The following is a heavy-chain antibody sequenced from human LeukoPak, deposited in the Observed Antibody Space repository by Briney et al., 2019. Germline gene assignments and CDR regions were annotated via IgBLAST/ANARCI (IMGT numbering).Heavy chain of an antibody. Sequence: PGGSLRLSCAASGFTFSSYWMSWVRQAPGKGLEWVANIKQDGSEKYYVDSVKGRFTISRDNAKNSLYLQMNSLRAEDTAVYYCAKDMAPSSSSWPDYYYYMDVWGKGTTVTVSS. J-gene: IGHJ6*03. D-gene: IGHD6-13*01. CDR2: IKQDGSEK. V-gene: IGHV3-7*01. CDR3: AKDMAPSSSSWPDYYYYMDV. CDR1: GFTFSSYW.